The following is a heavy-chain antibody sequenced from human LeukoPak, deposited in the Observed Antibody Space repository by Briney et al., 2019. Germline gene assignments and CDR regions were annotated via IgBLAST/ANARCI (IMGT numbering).Heavy chain of an antibody. Sequence: PGGSLRLSCAASGFTFSSYAMSWVRQAPGKGLEWVSAMSGSGGSTFYPDSVKGRFTISRDNSKNTLYLQMNSLRAEDTAVYYCARASSGIAAHLDYWGQGTLVTVSS. D-gene: IGHD6-13*01. CDR1: GFTFSSYA. CDR3: ARASSGIAAHLDY. V-gene: IGHV3-23*01. J-gene: IGHJ4*02. CDR2: MSGSGGST.